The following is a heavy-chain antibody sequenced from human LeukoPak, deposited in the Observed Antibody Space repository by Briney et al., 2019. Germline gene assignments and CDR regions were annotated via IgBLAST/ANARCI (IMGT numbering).Heavy chain of an antibody. J-gene: IGHJ4*02. CDR1: GGSISSSSYY. Sequence: PSETLSLTCTVSGGSISSSSYYWGWIRQPPGKGLEWIGSIYYSGSTYYNPSLKSRVTISVDTSKNQFSLKLSSVTAADTAVYYCARHDVGLRPSNFDYWGQGTLVTVSS. V-gene: IGHV4-39*01. D-gene: IGHD4-17*01. CDR2: IYYSGST. CDR3: ARHDVGLRPSNFDY.